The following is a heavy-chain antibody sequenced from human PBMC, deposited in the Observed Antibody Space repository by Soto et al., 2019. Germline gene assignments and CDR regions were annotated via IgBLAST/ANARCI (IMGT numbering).Heavy chain of an antibody. V-gene: IGHV4-30-2*01. CDR2: IYHSGST. J-gene: IGHJ4*02. CDR3: ARGRYSYGPFDY. D-gene: IGHD5-18*01. CDR1: GGSISSGGYY. Sequence: QLQLQESGSGLVKPSQTLSLTCAVSGGSISSGGYYWSWIRQPPGKGLEWIGYIYHSGSTYYIPSLKSRVTISVDRSKNQFSLKLSSVTAADTAVYYCARGRYSYGPFDYWGQGTLVTVSS.